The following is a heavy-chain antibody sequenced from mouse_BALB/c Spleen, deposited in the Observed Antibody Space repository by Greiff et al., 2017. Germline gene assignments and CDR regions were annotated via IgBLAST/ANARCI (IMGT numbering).Heavy chain of an antibody. Sequence: VQLQQSGAELVRPGSSVKISCKASGYAFSRYWMNWVKQRPGQGLEWIGQIYPGDGDTNYNGKFKGKATLTVDKSSSTAYMQLSSLTSEDSAVYYCARGDGPYAMDYWGQGTSVTVSS. D-gene: IGHD2-3*01. CDR3: ARGDGPYAMDY. J-gene: IGHJ4*01. CDR2: IYPGDGDT. CDR1: GYAFSRYW. V-gene: IGHV1-80*01.